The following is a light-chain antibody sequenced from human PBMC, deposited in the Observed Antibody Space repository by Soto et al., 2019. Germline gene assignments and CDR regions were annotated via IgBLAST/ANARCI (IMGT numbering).Light chain of an antibody. CDR2: GAS. J-gene: IGKJ1*01. CDR3: KPYGKP. CDR1: QSVSSSY. Sequence: EIVLTQSPGTLSLSPGERATLSCRASQSVSSSYLAWYQQKPGQAPRLLIYGASSRATGIPDRFSGSGSGTDFTLTISRLEPEDFALHYFKPYGKPLGQGP. V-gene: IGKV3-20*01.